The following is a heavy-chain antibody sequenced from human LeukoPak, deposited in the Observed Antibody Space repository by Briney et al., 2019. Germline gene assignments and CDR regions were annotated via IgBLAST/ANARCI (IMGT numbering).Heavy chain of an antibody. CDR2: ISHSGST. CDR1: GGSFSGHF. V-gene: IGHV4-34*01. J-gene: IGHJ4*02. CDR3: ARALHGGSYFLDY. Sequence: SETLSLTCAVYGGSFSGHFWSYIRQPPGKGLEWLGEISHSGSTNYSPSLKSRVTISVDTSKNQFSLKLSSVTAADTAVYYCARALHGGSYFLDYWGQGTLVTVSS. D-gene: IGHD1-26*01.